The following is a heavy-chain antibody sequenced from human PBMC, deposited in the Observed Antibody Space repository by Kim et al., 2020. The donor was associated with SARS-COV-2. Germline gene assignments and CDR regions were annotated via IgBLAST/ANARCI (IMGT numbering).Heavy chain of an antibody. Sequence: SETLSLTCTVSGGSISSSSYYWGWIRQPPGKGLEWIGSIYYSGSTYYNPSLKSRVTISVDTSKNQFSLKLSSVTAADTAVYYCASLHYDFWSGYPRYFDYWGQGTLVTVSS. V-gene: IGHV4-39*01. CDR2: IYYSGST. CDR1: GGSISSSSYY. D-gene: IGHD3-3*01. J-gene: IGHJ4*02. CDR3: ASLHYDFWSGYPRYFDY.